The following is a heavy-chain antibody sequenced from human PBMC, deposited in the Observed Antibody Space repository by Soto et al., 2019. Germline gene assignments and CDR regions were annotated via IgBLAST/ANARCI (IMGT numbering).Heavy chain of an antibody. Sequence: EVQLVESGGDLVKPGGSLRLSCAASGFTFSTYSMNWVRQAPGKGLEWVSSISSSSRDIYYADSLKGRFTISRDNARNSLYLQKNSSRAEATAVYYCAIAFYDFTSDSPSSYFDSWGQGTLVTVSS. CDR1: GFTFSTYS. D-gene: IGHD3-3*01. CDR2: ISSSSRDI. J-gene: IGHJ4*02. CDR3: AIAFYDFTSDSPSSYFDS. V-gene: IGHV3-21*01.